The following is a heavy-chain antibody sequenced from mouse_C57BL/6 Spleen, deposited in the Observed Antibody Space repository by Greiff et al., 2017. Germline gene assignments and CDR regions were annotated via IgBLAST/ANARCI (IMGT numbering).Heavy chain of an antibody. CDR3: ARGAIDYYGSGWYFDV. J-gene: IGHJ1*03. Sequence: EVKVEESGPGLVKPSQSLSLTCSVTGYSITSGYYWNWIRQFPGNKLEWMGYISYDGSNNYNPSLKNRISITRDTSKNQFFLKLNSVTTEDTATYYCARGAIDYYGSGWYFDVWGTGTTVTVSS. CDR1: GYSITSGYY. CDR2: ISYDGSN. V-gene: IGHV3-6*01. D-gene: IGHD1-1*01.